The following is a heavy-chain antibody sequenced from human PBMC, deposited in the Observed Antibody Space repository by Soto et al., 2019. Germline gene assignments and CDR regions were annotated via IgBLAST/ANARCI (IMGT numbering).Heavy chain of an antibody. CDR2: IYNTETF. CDR1: GVSVSSGSFY. V-gene: IGHV4-61*01. Sequence: LSLTCSVSGVSVSSGSFYWSWIRQPPGKGLEWIGFIYNTETFNYNPSLKSRVTLSVDASKHQFSLKLSSVTAADTAVYYCARVPLRYSSSHIFASWGQGALVIVSS. D-gene: IGHD6-19*01. CDR3: ARVPLRYSSSHIFAS. J-gene: IGHJ4*02.